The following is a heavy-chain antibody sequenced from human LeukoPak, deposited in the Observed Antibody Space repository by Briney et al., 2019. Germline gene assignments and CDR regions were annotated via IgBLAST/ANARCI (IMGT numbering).Heavy chain of an antibody. CDR1: GFTFSSYA. D-gene: IGHD4-17*01. CDR2: ISGSGGST. CDR3: AKEDYGDYALKYSFDS. V-gene: IGHV3-23*01. J-gene: IGHJ4*02. Sequence: PGGSLRLSCAASGFTFSSYAMSWVRQAPGKGLEWVSAISGSGGSTYYADSVNGRFTISRDNSKNTLYLQMTSLRAEATAVYYCAKEDYGDYALKYSFDSWGQGTLVTVSS.